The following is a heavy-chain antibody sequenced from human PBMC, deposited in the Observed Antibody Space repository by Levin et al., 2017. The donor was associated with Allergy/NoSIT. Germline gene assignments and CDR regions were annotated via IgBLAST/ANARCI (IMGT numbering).Heavy chain of an antibody. V-gene: IGHV3-72*01. CDR1: GFTFSDHH. CDR3: TRSSGSYYNDY. CDR2: IRNKANSYTT. J-gene: IGHJ4*02. Sequence: AGGSLRLSCAASGFTFSDHHMDWVRQAPGKGLEWVGRIRNKANSYTTECAASVKGRFTISRDDAKNSLYLQMNSLKTEDTAVYYCTRSSGSYYNDYWGQGTLVTVSS. D-gene: IGHD3-10*01.